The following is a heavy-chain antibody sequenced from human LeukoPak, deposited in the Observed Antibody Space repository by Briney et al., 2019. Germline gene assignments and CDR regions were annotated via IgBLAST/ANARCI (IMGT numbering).Heavy chain of an antibody. D-gene: IGHD1-26*01. V-gene: IGHV3-48*03. J-gene: IGHJ4*02. CDR1: GFTFSSYE. Sequence: GGSRRLSCAASGFTFSSYEMNWVRQAPGKGLEWVSYISSSGSTIYYADSVKGRFTVSRDNAENSLYLQMNSLRAEDTAVYYCARGSYRPDYWGQGTLVTVSS. CDR3: ARGSYRPDY. CDR2: ISSSGSTI.